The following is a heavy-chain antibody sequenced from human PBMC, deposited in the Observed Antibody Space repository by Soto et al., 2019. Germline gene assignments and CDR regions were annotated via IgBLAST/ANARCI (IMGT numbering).Heavy chain of an antibody. V-gene: IGHV4-34*01. CDR3: ARVQRRSNLPDY. CDR2: INHSGST. J-gene: IGHJ4*02. D-gene: IGHD3-16*02. CDR1: GGSFSGYY. Sequence: QVQLQQWGAGLLKPSETLSLTCAVYGGSFSGYYWSWIRQPPGKGLEWIGEINHSGSTNYNPSLKSRVTISVDPSKNQFSLRLSSVTAADTAVYYCARVQRRSNLPDYWGQGTLVTVSS.